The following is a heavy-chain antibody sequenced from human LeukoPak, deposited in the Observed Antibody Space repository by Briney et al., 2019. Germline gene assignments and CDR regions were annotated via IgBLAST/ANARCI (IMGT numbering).Heavy chain of an antibody. CDR2: IKEDGSAK. CDR1: GFTFSSHW. Sequence: GGSLRLSCAVSGFTFSSHWMSWVRQAPGKGLEWVANIKEDGSAKYYVDSVKGRFTISRDNAKNSLYLQMNSLRAGDTAVYYCARDWGLVEAAGDYWGQGTLVTVSS. CDR3: ARDWGLVEAAGDY. D-gene: IGHD6-13*01. V-gene: IGHV3-7*05. J-gene: IGHJ4*02.